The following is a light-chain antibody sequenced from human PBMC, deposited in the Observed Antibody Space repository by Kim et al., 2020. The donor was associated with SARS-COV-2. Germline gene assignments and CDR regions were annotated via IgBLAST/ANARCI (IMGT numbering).Light chain of an antibody. Sequence: EIVLTQSPGTLSLSPGERATLSCRASQSFVNAYLAWYQQKPGQAPRLIIYGTSNRATGIPDRFSGSASGSGFTLTINRLEPEDFAVYYCQQYSTSVTFGGGTKLEI. J-gene: IGKJ4*01. V-gene: IGKV3-20*01. CDR2: GTS. CDR1: QSFVNAY. CDR3: QQYSTSVT.